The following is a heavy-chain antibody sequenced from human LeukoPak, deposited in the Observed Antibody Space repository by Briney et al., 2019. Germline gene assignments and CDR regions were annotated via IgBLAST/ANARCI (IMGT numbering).Heavy chain of an antibody. V-gene: IGHV3-20*04. CDR2: INWNGGST. CDR1: GFTFDDYG. D-gene: IGHD5-18*01. CDR3: ARATAMVTIAY. J-gene: IGHJ4*02. Sequence: GGSLRLSCAASGFTFDDYGMSWVRQAPGEGLEWVSGINWNGGSTGYADSVKGRFTISRDNAKNSLYLQMNSLRAEDTALYYCARATAMVTIAYWGQGTLVTVSS.